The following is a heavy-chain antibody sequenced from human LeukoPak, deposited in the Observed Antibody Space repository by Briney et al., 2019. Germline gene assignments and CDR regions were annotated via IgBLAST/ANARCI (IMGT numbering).Heavy chain of an antibody. Sequence: GGSLRLSCAASGFTVSSNYMSWVRQAPGEGLEWVSVIYSGGSTYYADSVKGIFTISRDNSKNTLYLQMNSLRAEDTAVYYCARDPKYYDSSGPTYYYYGMDVWGQGTTVTVSS. CDR2: IYSGGST. CDR1: GFTVSSNY. D-gene: IGHD3-22*01. V-gene: IGHV3-66*01. CDR3: ARDPKYYDSSGPTYYYYGMDV. J-gene: IGHJ6*02.